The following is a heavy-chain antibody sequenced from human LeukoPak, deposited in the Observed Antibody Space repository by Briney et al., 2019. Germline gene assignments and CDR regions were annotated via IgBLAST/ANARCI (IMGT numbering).Heavy chain of an antibody. CDR1: GYTFTSYG. J-gene: IGHJ4*02. CDR2: ISAYNGNT. D-gene: IGHD6-13*01. Sequence: GASVKVSCKASGYTFTSYGISWVRQAPGQGLEWMGWISAYNGNTNYAQKFQGRVTMTRDTSISTAYMELSRLRSDDTAVYYCATGEQQLDYWGQGTLVTVSS. CDR3: ATGEQQLDY. V-gene: IGHV1-18*01.